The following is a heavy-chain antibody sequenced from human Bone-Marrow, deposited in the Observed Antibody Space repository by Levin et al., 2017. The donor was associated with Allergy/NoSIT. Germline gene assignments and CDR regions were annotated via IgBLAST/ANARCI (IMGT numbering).Heavy chain of an antibody. CDR2: IYSSGAT. J-gene: IGHJ4*02. D-gene: IGHD3-10*01. CDR3: ARHDYGSGTYFDS. Sequence: PSETLSLTCTVSGGSITTIGYYWSWILQPPGKGLEWIGTIYSSGATYYNPSLKSRVTISVDTSKNQFSLRLTSVIAADTAVYYCARHDYGSGTYFDSWGQGTLVTVSS. CDR1: GGSITTIGYY. V-gene: IGHV4-39*01.